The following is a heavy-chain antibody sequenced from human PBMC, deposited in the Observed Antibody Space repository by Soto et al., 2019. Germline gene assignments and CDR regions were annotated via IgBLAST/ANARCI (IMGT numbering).Heavy chain of an antibody. J-gene: IGHJ4*02. CDR3: AKDRGVHYYDSSGYYHY. V-gene: IGHV3-23*01. Sequence: PGGSLRLSCAASGFTFSSYAMSWVRQAPGKGLEWVSAISGSGGGTYYADSVKGRFTISRDNSKNTLYLQMNSLRAEDTAVYYCAKDRGVHYYDSSGYYHYWGQGTLVTVSS. CDR2: ISGSGGGT. CDR1: GFTFSSYA. D-gene: IGHD3-22*01.